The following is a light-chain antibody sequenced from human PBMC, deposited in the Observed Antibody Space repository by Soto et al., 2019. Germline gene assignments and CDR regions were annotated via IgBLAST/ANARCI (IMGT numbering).Light chain of an antibody. J-gene: IGKJ5*01. V-gene: IGKV3D-20*02. CDR2: DAS. Sequence: EIVLTQSPGTLSLSPGKRATLSCRASQSISSSYLAWYQQRPGQAPRLLIYDASNRATGIPARFRGSGSGTDFTLTISSLEPEDFAVYYCQQRSNWPITFGQGTRLEIK. CDR1: QSISSSY. CDR3: QQRSNWPIT.